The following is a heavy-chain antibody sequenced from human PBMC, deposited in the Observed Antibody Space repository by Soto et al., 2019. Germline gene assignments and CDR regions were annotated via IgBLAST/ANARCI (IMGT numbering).Heavy chain of an antibody. D-gene: IGHD7-27*01. J-gene: IGHJ4*02. CDR1: GEAFSGYY. CDR2: IHQSRST. Sequence: SETLSLTCAVYGEAFSGYYWSWIRQPPGKGLEWTGEIHQSRSTNYNPALKSRVTIALDTSKDQSALKLSSVTAAETAVYYCASRSFWGLTTCTSYYFDYWGQGTLVTVSS. V-gene: IGHV4-34*01. CDR3: ASRSFWGLTTCTSYYFDY.